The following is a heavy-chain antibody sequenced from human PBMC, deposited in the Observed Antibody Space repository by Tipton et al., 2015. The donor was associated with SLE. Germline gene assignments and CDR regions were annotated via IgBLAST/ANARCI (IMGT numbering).Heavy chain of an antibody. CDR2: IFHTGST. V-gene: IGHV4-59*06. D-gene: IGHD2/OR15-2a*01. CDR1: TGSIFTHY. Sequence: TLSLTCTLSTGSIFTHYWSWIRQPPGKGLEWIGYIFHTGSTYYNPSLKSRTTISVDTSKNRFSLKMTSVTAADTAVYFCARATIEYSRSFYSYMDVWGKGTPVTVSS. J-gene: IGHJ6*03. CDR3: ARATIEYSRSFYSYMDV.